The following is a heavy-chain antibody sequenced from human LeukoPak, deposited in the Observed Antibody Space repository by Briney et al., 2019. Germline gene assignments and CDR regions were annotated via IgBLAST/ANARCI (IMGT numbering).Heavy chain of an antibody. D-gene: IGHD6-19*01. J-gene: IGHJ4*02. CDR3: ARAPPPGIAVADFDY. Sequence: ASVKVSCKASGYTFTSYAMNWVRQAPGQGLEWMGWINTNTGNPTYAQGFAGRFVFSLDTSVSTAYLQISSLKAEDTAVYYCARAPPPGIAVADFDYWGQGTLVTVSS. CDR2: INTNTGNP. V-gene: IGHV7-4-1*02. CDR1: GYTFTSYA.